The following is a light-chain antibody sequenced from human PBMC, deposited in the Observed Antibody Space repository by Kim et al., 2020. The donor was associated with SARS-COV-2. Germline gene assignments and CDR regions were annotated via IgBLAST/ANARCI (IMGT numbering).Light chain of an antibody. Sequence: PGQSVTISCTGTDNDEGRYNYVSWYQHHPGKAPRLLIYEVTKRPSGVPDRFSGSRSGNTASLTISGLQAEDEADYYCNSYAGSTNVFGTGTKVTVL. CDR1: DNDEGRYNY. J-gene: IGLJ1*01. V-gene: IGLV2-8*01. CDR2: EVT. CDR3: NSYAGSTNV.